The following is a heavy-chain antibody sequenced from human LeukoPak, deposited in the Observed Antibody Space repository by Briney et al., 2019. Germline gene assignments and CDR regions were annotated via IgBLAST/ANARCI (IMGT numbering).Heavy chain of an antibody. CDR3: ARVDAAAADLTFDY. J-gene: IGHJ4*02. CDR1: GFTFSSYS. CDR2: ISSGSSTI. V-gene: IGHV3-48*01. D-gene: IGHD6-13*01. Sequence: PGGSLRLSCAASGFTFSSYSMNWVRQAPGKGLEWVSYISSGSSTIYYADSVKGRFTISRDNAKNSLYLQMNSLRAEDTAVYYCARVDAAAADLTFDYWGQGTLVTVSS.